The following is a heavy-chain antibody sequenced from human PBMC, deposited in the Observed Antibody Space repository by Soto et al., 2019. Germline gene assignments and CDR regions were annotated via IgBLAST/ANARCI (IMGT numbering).Heavy chain of an antibody. V-gene: IGHV1-69*01. Sequence: HVQLVQSGAEVKKPGSSVRVSCKGSGGTFTTYAISWLRQAPGLGLEWMGGIIPLFGSAHYAQRFQGRVTITADESTSTGYLEMSSLRAEDTVVYFCARRPGGYYYCGMNVWGQGTRVTVS. CDR1: GGTFTTYA. CDR3: ARRPGGYYYCGMNV. J-gene: IGHJ6*02. D-gene: IGHD3-10*01. CDR2: IIPLFGSA.